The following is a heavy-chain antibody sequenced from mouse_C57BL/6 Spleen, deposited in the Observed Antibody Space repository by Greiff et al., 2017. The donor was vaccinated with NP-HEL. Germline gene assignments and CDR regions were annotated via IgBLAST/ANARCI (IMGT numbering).Heavy chain of an antibody. V-gene: IGHV1-19*01. Sequence: EVQRVESGPVLVKPGASVKMSCKASGYTFTDYYMNWVKQSHGKSLEWIGVINPYNGGTSYNQKFKGKATLTVDKSSSTAYMELNSLTSEDSAVYYCARGGLRRGDFDYWGQGTTLTVSS. D-gene: IGHD2-4*01. CDR2: INPYNGGT. CDR3: ARGGLRRGDFDY. CDR1: GYTFTDYY. J-gene: IGHJ2*01.